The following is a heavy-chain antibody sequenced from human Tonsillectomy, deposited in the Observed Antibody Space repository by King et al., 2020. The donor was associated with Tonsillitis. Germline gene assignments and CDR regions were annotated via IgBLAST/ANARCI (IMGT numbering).Heavy chain of an antibody. CDR2: IYYSGTT. Sequence: HVQLQESGPGLVKPSQTLSLTCAVSGGSISSGDYFWSWIRQPPGKGLEWIGYIYYSGTTYYNPSLKSRLSISVDTSKNQFSLKLTSVSAADTAVYYCARLGCDGGSCFSNWFDPWGQGTLVTVSS. J-gene: IGHJ5*02. CDR1: GGSISSGDYF. D-gene: IGHD2-15*01. V-gene: IGHV4-30-4*01. CDR3: ARLGCDGGSCFSNWFDP.